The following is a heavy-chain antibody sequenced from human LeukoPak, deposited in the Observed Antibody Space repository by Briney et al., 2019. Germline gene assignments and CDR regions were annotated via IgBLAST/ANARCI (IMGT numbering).Heavy chain of an antibody. CDR1: GLTFSSYG. V-gene: IGHV3-30*02. Sequence: GGSLRLSCAASGLTFSSYGMHWVRQAPGKGLEWVAFIRYDGSNKYYADSVKGRFTTSRDKSKNTLYLQMNSLRAEDTAVYYCAKTGCSSTSCQAYYYYYMDVWGKGTTVTVSS. CDR3: AKTGCSSTSCQAYYYYYMDV. J-gene: IGHJ6*03. D-gene: IGHD2-2*01. CDR2: IRYDGSNK.